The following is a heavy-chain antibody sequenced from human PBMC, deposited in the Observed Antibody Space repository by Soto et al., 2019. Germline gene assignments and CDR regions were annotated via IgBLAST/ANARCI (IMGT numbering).Heavy chain of an antibody. CDR1: GGSISSYY. CDR2: IYYSGST. J-gene: IGHJ6*03. Sequence: SETLSLTCTVSGGSISSYYWSWIRQPPGKGLEWIGYIYYSGSTNYNPSLKSRVTISVDTSKNQFSLKLSSVTAADTAVYYCARVASYDFWSGYYYMDVWGKGTTVTVSS. V-gene: IGHV4-59*01. CDR3: ARVASYDFWSGYYYMDV. D-gene: IGHD3-3*01.